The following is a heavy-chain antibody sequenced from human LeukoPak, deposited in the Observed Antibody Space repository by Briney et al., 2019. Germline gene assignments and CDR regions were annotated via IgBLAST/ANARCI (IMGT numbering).Heavy chain of an antibody. CDR1: GFTFSDWY. CDR3: ARGHYGLDV. J-gene: IGHJ6*02. V-gene: IGHV3-11*01. CDR2: IDMSGRTI. Sequence: GGSLRLSCAASGFTFSDWYMSWIRQAPGKGLEWVSYIDMSGRTIYYADSVKGRFTISRDNARNSLYLQMSSLRAEDTAVYYCARGHYGLDVWGQGTTVTVSS.